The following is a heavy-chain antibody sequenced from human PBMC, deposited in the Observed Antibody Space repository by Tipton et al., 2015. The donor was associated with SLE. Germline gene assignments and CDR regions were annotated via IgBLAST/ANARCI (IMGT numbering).Heavy chain of an antibody. CDR1: GGSISSRNW. CDR2: INHRGST. D-gene: IGHD2-2*02. J-gene: IGHJ6*02. Sequence: TLSLTCAVSGGSISSRNWWSWVRQPPGKGLEWIGEINHRGSTNYNPSLKSRVTISVDTSKNQFSLKLRSVTAADTAVYYCAREDGGVVPAAILNYGMDVWGQGTTVTVSS. CDR3: AREDGGVVPAAILNYGMDV. V-gene: IGHV4-4*02.